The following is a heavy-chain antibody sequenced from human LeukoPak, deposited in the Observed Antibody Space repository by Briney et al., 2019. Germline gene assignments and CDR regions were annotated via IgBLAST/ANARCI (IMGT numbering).Heavy chain of an antibody. V-gene: IGHV3-30*18. J-gene: IGHJ5*02. CDR1: GFTLSSYG. CDR2: ISYDGSNK. Sequence: GGSLRLSCAASGFTLSSYGMHWVRQAPGKGLEWVAVISYDGSNKYYADSAKGRFTISRDNSKNTLYLQMNSLRAEDTAVYYCAKEGLITMVRGVSSWFDPWGQGTLVTVSS. D-gene: IGHD3-10*01. CDR3: AKEGLITMVRGVSSWFDP.